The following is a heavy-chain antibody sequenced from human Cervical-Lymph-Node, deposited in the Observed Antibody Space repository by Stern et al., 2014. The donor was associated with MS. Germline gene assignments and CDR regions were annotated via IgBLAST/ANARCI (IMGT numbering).Heavy chain of an antibody. Sequence: VQLVESGGGVVQPGRSLRLSCAASGFVFRRYELHWVRQAPGKGLEVLALISYDGRDKYYTDSVKGRFTVSRDNSNNTVDLEMNSLRLEDTAVYYCAKGGSGSYLDWGQGSLVTVSS. J-gene: IGHJ4*02. CDR1: GFVFRRYE. D-gene: IGHD1-26*01. CDR3: AKGGSGSYLD. CDR2: ISYDGRDK. V-gene: IGHV3-30*04.